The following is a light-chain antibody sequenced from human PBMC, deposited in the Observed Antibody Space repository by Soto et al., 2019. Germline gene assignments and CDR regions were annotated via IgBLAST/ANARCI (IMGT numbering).Light chain of an antibody. CDR3: HQRNK. CDR2: DAS. Sequence: EIVLTQSRATLSLSPVERAALSCRASQSVRSYLAWYQQKPGQAPRLLIYDASNRATGIPARFSGSGSGTDFTLTISSLEPEDFGVYFCHQRNKFGQGTRLEIK. CDR1: QSVRSY. V-gene: IGKV3-11*01. J-gene: IGKJ5*01.